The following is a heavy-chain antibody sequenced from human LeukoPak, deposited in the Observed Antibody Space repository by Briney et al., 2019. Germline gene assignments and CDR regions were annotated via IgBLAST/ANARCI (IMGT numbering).Heavy chain of an antibody. D-gene: IGHD6-19*01. CDR3: ARDLGTSGWYTFDF. V-gene: IGHV6-1*01. J-gene: IGHJ4*02. Sequence: PSQTLSLTCAISGDSVSSKNGAWNWIRQSPSRGLEWLGRTYYRYQWYSDFAFSVGGRAAINADTSKNQFSLQLHSVTPEDTAVYYCARDLGTSGWYTFDFWGQGSLVTVTS. CDR1: GDSVSSKNGA. CDR2: TYYRYQWYS.